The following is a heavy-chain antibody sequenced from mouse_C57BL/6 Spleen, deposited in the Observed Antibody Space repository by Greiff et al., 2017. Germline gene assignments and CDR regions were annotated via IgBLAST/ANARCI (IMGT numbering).Heavy chain of an antibody. D-gene: IGHD2-3*01. CDR3: APHDGSSYYAKDY. V-gene: IGHV1-50*01. CDR2: IDPSDSYT. CDR1: GYTFTSYW. Sequence: QVQLQQPGAELVKPGASVKLSCKASGYTFTSYWMQWVKQRPGQGLEWIGEIDPSDSYTNYNQKFKGKATLTVDTSSSTAYMQLSSLTSEDSAVYYCAPHDGSSYYAKDYWGEGTSVAVSS. J-gene: IGHJ4*01.